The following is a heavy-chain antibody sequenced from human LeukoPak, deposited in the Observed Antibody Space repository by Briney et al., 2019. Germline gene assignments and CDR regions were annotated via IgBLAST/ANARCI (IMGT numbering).Heavy chain of an antibody. J-gene: IGHJ6*02. D-gene: IGHD3-10*01. CDR3: ARASITMVRGVGSAYGMDV. CDR2: ISAYNGNT. CDR1: GYTFTSYG. Sequence: ASVTVSCKASGYTFTSYGISWVRQAPGQGLEWMGWISAYNGNTNYAQKLQGRVTMTTDTPTSTAYMELRSLRSDDTAVYYCARASITMVRGVGSAYGMDVWGQGTTVTVSS. V-gene: IGHV1-18*01.